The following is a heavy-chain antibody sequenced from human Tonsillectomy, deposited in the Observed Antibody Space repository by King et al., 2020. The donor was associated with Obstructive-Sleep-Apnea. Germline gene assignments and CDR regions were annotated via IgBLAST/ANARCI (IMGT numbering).Heavy chain of an antibody. J-gene: IGHJ4*02. CDR3: ERDIVVIPATMSVEVRYFDY. D-gene: IGHD2-2*01. Sequence: VQLQESGPGLVKPSETLSLTCTVSGGSINSYYLSWIRQPAGKGLEWIGRIYTSGSTNYNPSLKSRVTMSVDTSKNQFSLKLSSVTAADTAIYYCERDIVVIPATMSVEVRYFDYWGQGTLVTVSS. CDR2: IYTSGST. CDR1: GGSINSYY. V-gene: IGHV4-4*07.